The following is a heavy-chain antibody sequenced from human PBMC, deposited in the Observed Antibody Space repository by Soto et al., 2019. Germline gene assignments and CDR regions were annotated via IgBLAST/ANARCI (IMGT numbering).Heavy chain of an antibody. J-gene: IGHJ6*02. CDR2: INSDGSST. CDR1: GFTFSTYW. V-gene: IGHV3-74*01. Sequence: EVQLVESGGGLVQPGGSLRLSCAASGFTFSTYWIHWVRQAPGKGLVWVSRINSDGSSTNYATSVKGRLTISRDNAKNTLFLQMNSLRAEDTAVYYCPRDRCGGGRDMDVWGQGTTVTVSS. D-gene: IGHD3-10*01. CDR3: PRDRCGGGRDMDV.